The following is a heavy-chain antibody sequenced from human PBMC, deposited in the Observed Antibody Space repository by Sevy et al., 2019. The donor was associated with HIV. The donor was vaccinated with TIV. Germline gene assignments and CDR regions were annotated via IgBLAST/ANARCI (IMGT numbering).Heavy chain of an antibody. J-gene: IGHJ5*02. CDR2: IYYSGST. D-gene: IGHD1-1*01. CDR1: GGSLITTNYY. V-gene: IGHV4-39*01. Sequence: SETLSLTCSVSGGSLITTNYYWAWLRQSPGKGLEWIASIYYSGSTYYNPSLKARVTVSVDTSRIQFSLILNSVTAADTSVYYCAAQEGVTISEARFDPWGQGTLVTVSS. CDR3: AAQEGVTISEARFDP.